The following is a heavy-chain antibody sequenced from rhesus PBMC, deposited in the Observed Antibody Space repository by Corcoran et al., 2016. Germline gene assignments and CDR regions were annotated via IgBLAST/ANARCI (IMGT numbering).Heavy chain of an antibody. D-gene: IGHD2-39*01. CDR3: ARLAYVSLDRFDV. CDR2: IKSITGNT. CDR1: GGSISSGYG. V-gene: IGHV4S7*01. J-gene: IGHJ5-1*01. Sequence: QLQLKESGPGLVKPLETLSLTCAVSGGSISSGYGWGWIRQPSGKGLEWIVTIKSITGNTYYDPSLQDQFAISKDTSKNQFSLKLSFVTAAGTAVYYCARLAYVSLDRFDVWGPGVLVTVSS.